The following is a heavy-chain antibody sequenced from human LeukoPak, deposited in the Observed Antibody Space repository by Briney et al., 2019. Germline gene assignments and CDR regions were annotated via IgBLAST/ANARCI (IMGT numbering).Heavy chain of an antibody. CDR3: ARNRIAAAGSYYFDY. CDR1: GFTFSIYS. D-gene: IGHD6-13*01. CDR2: ISSSGSTI. J-gene: IGHJ4*02. V-gene: IGHV3-48*04. Sequence: GGSLRLSCAASGFTFSIYSMNWVRQAPGKGLEWVSYISSSGSTIYYADSVKGRFTISRDNAKNSLYLQMNSLRAEDTAVYYCARNRIAAAGSYYFDYWGQGTLVTVSS.